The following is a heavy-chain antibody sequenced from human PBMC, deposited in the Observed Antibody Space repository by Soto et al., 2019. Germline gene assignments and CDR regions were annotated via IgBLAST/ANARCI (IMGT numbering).Heavy chain of an antibody. CDR2: IIPQFPTP. D-gene: IGHD5-18*01. J-gene: IGHJ4*02. Sequence: QVQLVQSGAEVRKLGSSVKVSSKSSGGIFRSNAISWVRQAPGQGLEWMGAIIPQFPTPYYAQKFQGRVTITADESTSAAYMALHSLTSDDTAVYFCARDAADTPMVYWGQGTPLTVSS. CDR3: ARDAADTPMVY. V-gene: IGHV1-69*01. CDR1: GGIFRSNA.